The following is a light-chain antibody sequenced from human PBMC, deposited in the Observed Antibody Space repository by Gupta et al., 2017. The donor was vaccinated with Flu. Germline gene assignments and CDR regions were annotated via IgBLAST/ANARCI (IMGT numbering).Light chain of an antibody. Sequence: PSLLSASIGDRVTITCRTSQTIHHYLAWYQQKSGRAPRLLIYGTSILESGVPSRFSGSGYGTELTLTIDSLQPEDFATYHCQQVDTWPRTFAQGTKVDVK. J-gene: IGKJ1*01. CDR1: QTIHHY. V-gene: IGKV1-9*01. CDR2: GTS. CDR3: QQVDTWPRT.